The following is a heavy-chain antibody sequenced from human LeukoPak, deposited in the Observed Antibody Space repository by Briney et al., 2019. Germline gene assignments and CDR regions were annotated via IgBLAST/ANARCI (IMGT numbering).Heavy chain of an antibody. CDR1: GFTFSNYA. V-gene: IGHV3-23*01. D-gene: IGHD6-25*01. CDR3: ARGQRSDY. J-gene: IGHJ4*02. CDR2: ISGSGAST. Sequence: EGSLRPSCAASGFTFSNYAMSWVRQAPGKGLECVSTISGSGASTYYADSAKGRFTISRDNSENTLYLQMNSLRAEDTAVYYCARGQRSDYWGQGTLVTVSS.